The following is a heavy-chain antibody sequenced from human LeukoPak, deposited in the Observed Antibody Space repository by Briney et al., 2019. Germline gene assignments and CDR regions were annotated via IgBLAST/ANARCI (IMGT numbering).Heavy chain of an antibody. Sequence: GGPLNPSCAAFDFPFGSIAMSWVGKAPGKGWEWVSAISGSGGSTYYADSVKGRFTISRDNSKNTLYLQMNSLRAEDTAVYYCAKDDIAYGMDVWGQGTTVTVSS. V-gene: IGHV3-23*01. D-gene: IGHD2-15*01. CDR3: AKDDIAYGMDV. J-gene: IGHJ6*02. CDR1: DFPFGSIA. CDR2: ISGSGGST.